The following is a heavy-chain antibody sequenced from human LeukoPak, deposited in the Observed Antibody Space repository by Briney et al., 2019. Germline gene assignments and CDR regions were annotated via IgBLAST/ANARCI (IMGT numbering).Heavy chain of an antibody. Sequence: GGSLRLSCAASGFTFSSYEMNWVRQAPGKGLEWVSYISSSGSTIYYADSVKGRFTISRDNAKNSLYLQMNSLRAEDTAVYYCARIRVGYSYDFKWDAFDIWGQGTMVTVSS. CDR3: ARIRVGYSYDFKWDAFDI. CDR2: ISSSGSTI. V-gene: IGHV3-48*03. CDR1: GFTFSSYE. D-gene: IGHD5-18*01. J-gene: IGHJ3*02.